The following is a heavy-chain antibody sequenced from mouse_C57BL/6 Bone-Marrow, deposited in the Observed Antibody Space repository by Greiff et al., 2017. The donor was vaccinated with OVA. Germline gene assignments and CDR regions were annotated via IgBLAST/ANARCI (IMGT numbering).Heavy chain of an antibody. Sequence: QVQLQQPGAELVKPGASVKLSCKASGYTFTSYWMHWVKQRPGQGLEWIGMIHPNSGSTNYNEKFKSKATLTVDKSSSTAYMQLIRLTSEDSAVYYCARWGGLRRGSWGQGTVVTVSA. J-gene: IGHJ3*01. CDR2: IHPNSGST. CDR3: ARWGGLRRGS. D-gene: IGHD2-4*01. V-gene: IGHV1-64*01. CDR1: GYTFTSYW.